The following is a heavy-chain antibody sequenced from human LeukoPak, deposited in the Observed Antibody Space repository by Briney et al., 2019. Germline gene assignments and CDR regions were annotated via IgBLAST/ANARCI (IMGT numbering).Heavy chain of an antibody. CDR2: IYYKGWT. V-gene: IGHV4-59*08. CDR3: ARSQEPQWLAYYYGMDV. D-gene: IGHD6-19*01. CDR1: GGSISSYY. J-gene: IGHJ6*02. Sequence: AETLSLTCTFSGGSISSYYWSGIRQPPGKGRDGMGYIYYKGWTNYNPSLKSRVTISVDTSKNQYSLKLSSVTAADTAVYYCARSQEPQWLAYYYGMDVWGQGTTVTVSS.